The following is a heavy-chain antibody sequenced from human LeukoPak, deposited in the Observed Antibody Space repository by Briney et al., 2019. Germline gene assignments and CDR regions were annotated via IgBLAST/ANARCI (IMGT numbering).Heavy chain of an antibody. CDR3: GGILTCYYIFPLPFDY. D-gene: IGHD3-9*01. CDR1: GFTFSSYA. Sequence: PGGSLRLSCAASGFTFSSYAMSWVRQAPGKGLEWVSAISGSGGSTYYADSVKGQFTISRHNSKNTLYLQINSLRAEDTAVYYCGGILTCYYIFPLPFDYWGQGTLVTVSS. CDR2: ISGSGGST. J-gene: IGHJ4*02. V-gene: IGHV3-23*01.